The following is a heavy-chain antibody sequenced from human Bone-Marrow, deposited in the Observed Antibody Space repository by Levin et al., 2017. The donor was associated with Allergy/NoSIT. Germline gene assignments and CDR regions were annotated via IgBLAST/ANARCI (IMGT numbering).Heavy chain of an antibody. D-gene: IGHD1-26*01. CDR2: ISAYSGNT. J-gene: IGHJ4*02. V-gene: IGHV1-18*01. CDR1: GYTFTNYG. Sequence: ASVKVSCKASGYTFTNYGISWVRQAPGQGLEWMGWISAYSGNTQYAQKFQGRVTMTRDTSTTTAYMEMRSLRSDDTAVYYCARMDSETYYPLDNWGQGTLVTVSS. CDR3: ARMDSETYYPLDN.